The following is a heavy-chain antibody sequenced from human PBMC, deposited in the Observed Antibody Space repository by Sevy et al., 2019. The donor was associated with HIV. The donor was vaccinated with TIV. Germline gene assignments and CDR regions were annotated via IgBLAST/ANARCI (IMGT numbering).Heavy chain of an antibody. CDR3: ARDLPPSATTVAHFDS. CDR2: ITNSATTM. V-gene: IGHV3-48*03. Sequence: GGSLRLSCAASGFLFSRYEMNWVRQAPGKGLEWVSYITNSATTMYYSDSVRGRFTISRDNTKNSLYLRMNSLRAEDAAVDYCARDLPPSATTVAHFDSWGQGTLVTVSS. CDR1: GFLFSRYE. D-gene: IGHD4-17*01. J-gene: IGHJ4*02.